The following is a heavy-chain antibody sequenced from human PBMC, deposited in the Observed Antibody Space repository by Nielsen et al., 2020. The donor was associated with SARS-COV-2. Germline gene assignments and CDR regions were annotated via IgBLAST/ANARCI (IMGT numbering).Heavy chain of an antibody. CDR3: ARSPVTMIVVVIPFLYFDL. V-gene: IGHV4-34*01. Sequence: SQTLSLTCGVYGGSFSDYYWNWIRQSPGKGLEWIGQIGHSGNTNYNPSLKSRVTISVDTSKNQFSLKLSSVTAADTAVYYCARSPVTMIVVVIPFLYFDLWGRGTLVTVSS. CDR1: GGSFSDYY. J-gene: IGHJ2*01. CDR2: IGHSGNT. D-gene: IGHD3-22*01.